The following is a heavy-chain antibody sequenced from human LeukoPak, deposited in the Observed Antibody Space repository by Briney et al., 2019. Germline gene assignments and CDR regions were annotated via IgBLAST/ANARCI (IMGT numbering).Heavy chain of an antibody. J-gene: IGHJ5*02. D-gene: IGHD2-2*02. V-gene: IGHV4-59*01. Sequence: SETLSLTCTVSGGSISSYYWSWIRQPPGKGLEWIGYIYYSGSTNYNPSLKSRVTISVDTSKNQFSLKLSSVTAADTAVYYCARGFVVVPAAIAGWFDPWGQGTLVTASS. CDR1: GGSISSYY. CDR2: IYYSGST. CDR3: ARGFVVVPAAIAGWFDP.